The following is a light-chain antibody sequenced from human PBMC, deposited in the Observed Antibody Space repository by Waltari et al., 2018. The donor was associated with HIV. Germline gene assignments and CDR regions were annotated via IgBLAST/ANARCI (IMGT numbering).Light chain of an antibody. CDR2: DVS. V-gene: IGLV2-14*03. CDR1: SSDVGGYNY. J-gene: IGLJ1*01. CDR3: SSYTSSNTLPYV. Sequence: QSALTQPASVSGSPGQSITISCTGTSSDVGGYNYVSWSQQHPGKAPKLMIYDVSNRPSVVSNRFSGSKSGNTASLTISGLQAEDEADYYCSSYTSSNTLPYVFGTGTKVTVL.